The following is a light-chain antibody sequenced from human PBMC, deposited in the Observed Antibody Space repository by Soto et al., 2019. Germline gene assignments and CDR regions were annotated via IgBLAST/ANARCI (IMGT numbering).Light chain of an antibody. CDR2: GAS. CDR1: QSVSSSY. V-gene: IGKV3-20*01. J-gene: IGKJ1*01. CDR3: QQYGSSHRT. Sequence: EIVLTQSPGTLSLSPGERATLSCRASQSVSSSYLAWYQQKPGQAPRLLIYGASSRATGIPDRFSGSGSGTEFTLTISRLEPEDFAVYYCQQYGSSHRTFGQGTKVEIK.